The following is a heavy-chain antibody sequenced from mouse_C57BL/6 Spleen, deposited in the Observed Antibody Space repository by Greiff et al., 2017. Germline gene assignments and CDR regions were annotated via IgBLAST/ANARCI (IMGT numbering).Heavy chain of an antibody. D-gene: IGHD2-12*01. CDR1: GYTFTDYY. V-gene: IGHV1-26*01. Sequence: EVMLQQSGPELVKPGASVKISCKASGYTFTDYYMNWVKQSHGKSLEWIGDINPNNGGTSYNQKFKGKATLTVDKSSSTAYMELRSLTSEDSAVYYCASYDGGGAMDYWGQGTSVTVSS. CDR3: ASYDGGGAMDY. CDR2: INPNNGGT. J-gene: IGHJ4*01.